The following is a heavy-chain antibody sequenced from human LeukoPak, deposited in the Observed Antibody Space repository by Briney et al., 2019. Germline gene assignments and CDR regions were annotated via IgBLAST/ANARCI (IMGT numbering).Heavy chain of an antibody. CDR3: VRDIQWRFDP. CDR2: ISTNKGNT. Sequence: SVKVSCKASGYIFTSYGISWVRQAPGQGLEWMGWISTNKGNTNYAQRLQGRVTMTTDTSTSTAYMELRSLRSDDTAIYYCVRDIQWRFDPWGQGTLVTVSS. D-gene: IGHD2-8*01. V-gene: IGHV1-18*01. J-gene: IGHJ5*02. CDR1: GYIFTSYG.